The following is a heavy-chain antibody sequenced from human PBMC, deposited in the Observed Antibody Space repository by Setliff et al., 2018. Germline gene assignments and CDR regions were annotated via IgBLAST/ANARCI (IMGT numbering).Heavy chain of an antibody. CDR3: AKVMFGGMYFDY. CDR1: GGSISSSHYY. Sequence: SETLSLTCTVSGGSISSSHYYWDWIRQPPGKGLEWIGSIYFTGSTYYNPSLKSRVTISIDTSKSQFSLNLSSVTAADTAIYYCAKVMFGGMYFDYWGQGVPVTVSS. J-gene: IGHJ4*02. V-gene: IGHV4-39*07. CDR2: IYFTGST. D-gene: IGHD2-15*01.